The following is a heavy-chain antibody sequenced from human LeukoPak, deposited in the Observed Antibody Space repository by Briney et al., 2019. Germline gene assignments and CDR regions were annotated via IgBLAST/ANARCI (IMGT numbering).Heavy chain of an antibody. CDR2: IWYDGSNK. V-gene: IGHV3-33*01. J-gene: IGHJ5*02. CDR1: GFTFSSYG. CDR3: ARDAVDTAMAALGWFDP. D-gene: IGHD5-18*01. Sequence: GRSLRLSCAASGFTFSSYGMHWVRQAPGKGLEWVAVIWYDGSNKYYADSVKGRFTISRDNSKNTLYLQMNSLRAEDTAVYYCARDAVDTAMAALGWFDPWGQGTLVTVSS.